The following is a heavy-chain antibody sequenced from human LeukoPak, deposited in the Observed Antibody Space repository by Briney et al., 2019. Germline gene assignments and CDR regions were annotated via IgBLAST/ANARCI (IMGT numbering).Heavy chain of an antibody. Sequence: ASVKVSCKASGYTFTSYGISWVRQAPGQGLEWMGWISANNGNTNYAQKLQGRVTMTRDTSISTAYMELSRLRSDDTAVYYCARDLRLDVLRFLQQNWSDPWGQGTLVTVSS. CDR1: GYTFTSYG. J-gene: IGHJ5*02. D-gene: IGHD3-3*01. CDR2: ISANNGNT. CDR3: ARDLRLDVLRFLQQNWSDP. V-gene: IGHV1-18*01.